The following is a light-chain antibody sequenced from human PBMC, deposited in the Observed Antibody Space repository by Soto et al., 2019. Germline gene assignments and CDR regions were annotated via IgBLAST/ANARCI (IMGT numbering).Light chain of an antibody. J-gene: IGKJ2*01. CDR2: WAS. CDR1: QSILYSSNNKNY. Sequence: DIVMTQSPGSLAVSLGERATINCKSSQSILYSSNNKNYLAWYQQKAGQPPKLLFYWASSRQSGVPDRFSGSGCERNLTLTMKSRRAEGVGIYYCQEHYEAQFTVGQGPKVDIK. V-gene: IGKV4-1*01. CDR3: QEHYEAQFT.